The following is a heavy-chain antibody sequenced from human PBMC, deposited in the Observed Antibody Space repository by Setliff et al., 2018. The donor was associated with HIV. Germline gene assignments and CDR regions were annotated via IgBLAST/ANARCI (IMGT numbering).Heavy chain of an antibody. Sequence: GGSLRLSCVASGFTLSHHEMSWVRQAPGKGLEWVANIKQDGSEKNYMDSVKGRFTISRDNAKNSLYLQMNSLRVEDTAVYYCATDCAVVGGTGSLDSWGQGTLVTVSS. CDR2: IKQDGSEK. CDR1: GFTLSHHE. J-gene: IGHJ4*02. V-gene: IGHV3-7*05. D-gene: IGHD1-26*01. CDR3: ATDCAVVGGTGSLDS.